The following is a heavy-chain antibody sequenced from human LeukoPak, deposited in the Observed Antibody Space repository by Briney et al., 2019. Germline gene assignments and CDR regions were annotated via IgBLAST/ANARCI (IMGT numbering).Heavy chain of an antibody. J-gene: IGHJ4*02. CDR3: AKERWWLGATVGSHFDY. V-gene: IGHV3-9*01. CDR2: INWNSGSI. D-gene: IGHD1-26*01. CDR1: GFTFDDYA. Sequence: QPGRSLRLSCAASGFTFDDYAMHWVRQAPGKGLEWVSGINWNSGSIGYADSVKGRFTISRDNAKNSLYLQMNSLRAEDTALYYCAKERWWLGATVGSHFDYWGQGTLVTVSS.